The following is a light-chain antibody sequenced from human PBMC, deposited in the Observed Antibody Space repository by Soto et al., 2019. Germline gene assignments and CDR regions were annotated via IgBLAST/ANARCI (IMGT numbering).Light chain of an antibody. V-gene: IGKV1-5*03. J-gene: IGKJ1*01. CDR3: QQYNSFPLLVT. CDR1: QSISTW. CDR2: KAS. Sequence: DIQMTQSPSTLSASVGDRVTITCRASQSISTWLAWYQQKPGKAPKLLIYKASSLESGVPSRFSGSGSGTEFTLTISSLQPDDFASYYRQQYNSFPLLVTSGQGTKVDIK.